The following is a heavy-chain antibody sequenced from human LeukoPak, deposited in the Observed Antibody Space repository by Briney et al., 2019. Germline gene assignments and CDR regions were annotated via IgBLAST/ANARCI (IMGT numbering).Heavy chain of an antibody. V-gene: IGHV4-38-2*02. CDR1: GYAISSGYY. CDR2: IYHSGCT. D-gene: IGHD5-18*01. CDR3: ARVFSYGYFDY. Sequence: SETLSLTCTVYGYAISSGYYWGWIRPPPGKGLEWIGSIYHSGCTYYNPSLKSRVTISVDTSKNQFSLKLSSVTAADTAVYYCARVFSYGYFDYWGQGTLVTVSS. J-gene: IGHJ4*02.